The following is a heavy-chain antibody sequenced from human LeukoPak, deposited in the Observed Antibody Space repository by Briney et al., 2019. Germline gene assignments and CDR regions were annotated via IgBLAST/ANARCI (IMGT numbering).Heavy chain of an antibody. V-gene: IGHV3-74*03. CDR3: TKSDHFDY. CDR2: GEGDGSTS. Sequence: GGSLRLSCAASGFTLSNYWMHWVRQAPGKGLVWVSRGEGDGSTSTYADSVKGRFTISRDNAKNTLYLQMNSLRAEATAMYYCTKSDHFDYWGQGTLVTVSS. CDR1: GFTLSNYW. J-gene: IGHJ4*02. D-gene: IGHD2-21*02.